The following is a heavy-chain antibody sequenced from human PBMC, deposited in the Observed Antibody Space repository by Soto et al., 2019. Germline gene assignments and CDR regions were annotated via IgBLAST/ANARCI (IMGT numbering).Heavy chain of an antibody. J-gene: IGHJ3*02. V-gene: IGHV1-69*15. Sequence: QVQLVQSGAEVRRPGSSVKVSCKASGGTFGSNAISWVRQAPGQGLEWMGNIIPIFGTINNAQKVQGRVTITAHESTNTAYMERSSLRSEDTAVYYCAREGYTFGPWEVRGAFGIWGQGTMVTVSS. CDR1: GGTFGSNA. CDR2: IIPIFGTI. CDR3: AREGYTFGPWEVRGAFGI. D-gene: IGHD1-1*01.